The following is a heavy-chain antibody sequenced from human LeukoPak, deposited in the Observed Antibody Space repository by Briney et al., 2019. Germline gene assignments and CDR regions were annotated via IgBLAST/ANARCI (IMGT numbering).Heavy chain of an antibody. V-gene: IGHV3-74*01. CDR2: INSDGSTT. CDR3: ARGLNYYGSGID. D-gene: IGHD3-10*01. J-gene: IGHJ4*02. CDR1: GFTFSSYW. Sequence: GGSLRLSCAASGFTFSSYWMHWVRQAPGKGLVWVSRINSDGSTTSYADSVKGRFTISRDNAKNSLYLQMNSLRAEDTAVYYCARGLNYYGSGIDWGQGTLVTVSS.